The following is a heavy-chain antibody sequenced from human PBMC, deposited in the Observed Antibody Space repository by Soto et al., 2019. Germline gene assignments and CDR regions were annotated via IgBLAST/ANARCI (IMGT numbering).Heavy chain of an antibody. CDR3: ARSGYSSGWFFDY. D-gene: IGHD6-19*01. CDR1: GGSTSSYY. V-gene: IGHV4-59*08. Sequence: SETLSLTCTVSGGSTSSYYWSWIRQPPGKGLEWIGYIYYSGSTNYNPSLKSRVTISVDTSKNQFSLKLSSVTAADTAVYYCARSGYSSGWFFDYWSQGTLVTVSS. CDR2: IYYSGST. J-gene: IGHJ4*02.